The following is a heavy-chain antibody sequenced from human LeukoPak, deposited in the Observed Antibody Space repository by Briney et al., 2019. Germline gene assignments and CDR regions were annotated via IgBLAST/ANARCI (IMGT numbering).Heavy chain of an antibody. CDR1: GFTFSSYA. D-gene: IGHD1-20*01. CDR2: ISGSGGST. Sequence: SGGSLRLSCAASGFTFSSYAMSWVRQAPGKGLEWVSAISGSGGSTYYADSVKGRFTISRDNSKNTLYLQMNSLRAEDAAVYYCAKDMGFKITGTPGDYWGQGTLVTVSS. CDR3: AKDMGFKITGTPGDY. J-gene: IGHJ4*02. V-gene: IGHV3-23*01.